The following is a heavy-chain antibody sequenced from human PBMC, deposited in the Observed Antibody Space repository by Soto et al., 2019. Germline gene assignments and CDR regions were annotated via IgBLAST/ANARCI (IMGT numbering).Heavy chain of an antibody. CDR3: ARSQGSSTSLEIYYYYYYGMDV. D-gene: IGHD2-2*01. V-gene: IGHV1-69*01. Sequence: QVQLVQSGAEVKKPGSSVKVSCKASGGTFSSYAISWVRQAPGQGLEWMGGSIPISGTANYAQKFQGRVTITADESTSTAYMELSSMRSGDTAVYYCARSQGSSTSLEIYYYYYYGMDVWGQGTTVTVSS. CDR1: GGTFSSYA. CDR2: SIPISGTA. J-gene: IGHJ6*02.